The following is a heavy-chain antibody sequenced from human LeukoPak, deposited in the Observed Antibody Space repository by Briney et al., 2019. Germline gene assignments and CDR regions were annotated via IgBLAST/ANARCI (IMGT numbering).Heavy chain of an antibody. CDR3: AGNSSGWYHYYYMDV. CDR2: ISSSGSTI. D-gene: IGHD6-19*01. CDR1: GFTFSSYE. V-gene: IGHV3-48*03. J-gene: IGHJ6*03. Sequence: GGSLRLSCAASGFTFSSYEMNWVRQAPGKGLEWVSYISSSGSTIYYADSVKGRFTISRDNAKNSLYLQMNSLRAEDTAVYYCAGNSSGWYHYYYMDVWGKGTTVTISS.